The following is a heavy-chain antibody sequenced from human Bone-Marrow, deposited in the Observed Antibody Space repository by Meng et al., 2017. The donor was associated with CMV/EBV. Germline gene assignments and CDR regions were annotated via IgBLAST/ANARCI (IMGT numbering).Heavy chain of an antibody. CDR2: ISGSGDTT. D-gene: IGHD2-2*01. CDR1: GFTFSSYG. V-gene: IGHV3-23*01. Sequence: GESLKISCAASGFTFSSYGMSWVRQAPGKGLEWVSTISGSGDTTYYADSVKGRFTISRDNSKNTLYLQMNSLRAEDTAVYYCAKDRGGYCSSTSCYWYFDYWGQGTLVTVSS. J-gene: IGHJ4*02. CDR3: AKDRGGYCSSTSCYWYFDY.